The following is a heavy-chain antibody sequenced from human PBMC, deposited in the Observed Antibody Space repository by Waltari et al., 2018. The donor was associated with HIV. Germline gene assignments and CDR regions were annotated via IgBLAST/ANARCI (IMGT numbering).Heavy chain of an antibody. CDR3: TRETKYSGEHYPFEY. CDR2: ISYDGRKN. Sequence: QVQLVESGGGGVQPGRSLSLSCAASGYTFRDFAFPWVRQAPGKGLELVAFISYDGRKNHYTDSVRGRFTISRDDSKNTLYLQMNSLRPEDTAVYYCTRETKYSGEHYPFEYWGQGTLVTVSS. V-gene: IGHV3-30*04. J-gene: IGHJ4*02. D-gene: IGHD1-26*01. CDR1: GYTFRDFA.